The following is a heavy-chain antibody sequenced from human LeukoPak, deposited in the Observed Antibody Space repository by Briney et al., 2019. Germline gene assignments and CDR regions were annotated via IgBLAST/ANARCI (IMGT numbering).Heavy chain of an antibody. CDR3: ARSTPYYYGSGSPGPYNWFDP. V-gene: IGHV7-4-1*02. CDR2: INTNTGNP. J-gene: IGHJ5*02. Sequence: ASLKVSCKASGYTFTTYAMNWVRQAPGQGLEWMGWINTNTGNPTYAQGFTGRFVFSLDTSVSTAYLQISSLKAEDTAVYYCARSTPYYYGSGSPGPYNWFDPWGQGTLVTVSS. CDR1: GYTFTTYA. D-gene: IGHD3-10*01.